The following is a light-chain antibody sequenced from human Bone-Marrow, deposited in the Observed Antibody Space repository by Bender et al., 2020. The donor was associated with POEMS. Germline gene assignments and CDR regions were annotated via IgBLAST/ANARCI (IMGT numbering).Light chain of an antibody. Sequence: QSALTQPASVSGSPGQSITISCTGSRSDVGSYNFVSWYQQYPGKAPKLMIYEASKRPSGVSHRFSGSKSGNTASLTISGLQAEDEADYYCCSKASPGVVFGGGTKLTVL. V-gene: IGLV2-23*01. CDR1: RSDVGSYNF. J-gene: IGLJ2*01. CDR2: EAS. CDR3: CSKASPGVV.